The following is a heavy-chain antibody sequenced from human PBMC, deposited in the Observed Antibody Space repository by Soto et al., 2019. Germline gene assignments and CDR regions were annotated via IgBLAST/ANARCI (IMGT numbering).Heavy chain of an antibody. V-gene: IGHV4-59*01. CDR2: IYYSGST. CDR3: ARDGGVDCSSTSCPFFGGVRAAAGSYYYYGMEV. J-gene: IGHJ6*02. D-gene: IGHD2-2*01. Sequence: ASETLSLTCTVSGGSISSYYWSWIRQPPGKGLEWIGYIYYSGSTNYNPSLKSRVTISVDTSKNQFSLKLSSVTAADTAVYYCARDGGVDCSSTSCPFFGGVRAAAGSYYYYGMEVWGQGTTVTVSS. CDR1: GGSISSYY.